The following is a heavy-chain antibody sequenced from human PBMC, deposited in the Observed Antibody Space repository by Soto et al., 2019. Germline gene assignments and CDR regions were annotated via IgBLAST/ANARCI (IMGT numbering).Heavy chain of an antibody. V-gene: IGHV1-69*13. CDR2: IIPIFGTA. CDR1: GGTFSSYA. D-gene: IGHD4-4*01. J-gene: IGHJ6*02. Sequence: SVKVSCKASGGTFSSYAISWVRQAPGQGLEWMGGIIPIFGTANYAQKFQGRVTITADESTSAAYMELSSLRSEDTAVYYCARVLKTTGTYYYYGMDVWGQGTTVTVSS. CDR3: ARVLKTTGTYYYYGMDV.